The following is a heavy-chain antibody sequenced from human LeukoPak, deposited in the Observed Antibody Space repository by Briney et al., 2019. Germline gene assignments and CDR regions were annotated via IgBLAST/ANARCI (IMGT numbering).Heavy chain of an antibody. CDR3: ARGDIVVVPPATPAPLFDY. Sequence: SETLSLTCTVSGGSISSYYWSWIRQPPGKGLEWIGYIYYSGSTNYNPSLKSRVTISVDTSKNQFSLKLSSVTAADTAVYYCARGDIVVVPPATPAPLFDYWGQGTLVTVSS. CDR2: IYYSGST. CDR1: GGSISSYY. J-gene: IGHJ4*02. V-gene: IGHV4-59*01. D-gene: IGHD2-2*02.